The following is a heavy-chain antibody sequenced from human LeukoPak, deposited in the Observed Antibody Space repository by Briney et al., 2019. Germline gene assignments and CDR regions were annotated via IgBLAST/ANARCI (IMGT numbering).Heavy chain of an antibody. CDR1: GYTFTGYY. V-gene: IGHV1-2*04. CDR2: INPNSGGT. Sequence: ASVKVSCKASGYTFTGYYMHWVRQAPGQGLEWMGWINPNSGGTNYAQKFQGWVTMTRDTSISTVYMELSRLRSDDTAVYYCARAPEYSSSPFDYWGQGTLVTVSS. J-gene: IGHJ4*02. CDR3: ARAPEYSSSPFDY. D-gene: IGHD6-6*01.